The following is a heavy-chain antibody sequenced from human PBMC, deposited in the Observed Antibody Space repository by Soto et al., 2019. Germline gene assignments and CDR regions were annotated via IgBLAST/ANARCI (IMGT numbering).Heavy chain of an antibody. D-gene: IGHD6-6*01. V-gene: IGHV4-59*01. Sequence: SETLSLTCTVSGGSISSYYWSWIRQPPGKGLEWIGYIYYSGSTNYNPSLKSRVTISVDTSKNQFSLKLSSVTAADTAVYYCARVPRRKYSSSSSWFDPWGQGTLVTVSS. CDR1: GGSISSYY. CDR3: ARVPRRKYSSSSSWFDP. CDR2: IYYSGST. J-gene: IGHJ5*02.